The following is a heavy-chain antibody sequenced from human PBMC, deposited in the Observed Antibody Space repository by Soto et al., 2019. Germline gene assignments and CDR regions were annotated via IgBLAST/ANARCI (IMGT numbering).Heavy chain of an antibody. V-gene: IGHV3-23*01. CDR3: AKATGSSGLWYFDL. CDR2: ISGSGDST. CDR1: GFTFSSYA. Sequence: EVQLLESGGDLVQPGGSLRLSCAASGFTFSSYAMDWVRQAPGKGLEWVSAISGSGDSTNYADSVKGRLTISRDNFKNTLFLEMHSLRAEDTAVYYCAKATGSSGLWYFDLWGRGTLVTVSS. D-gene: IGHD1-26*01. J-gene: IGHJ2*01.